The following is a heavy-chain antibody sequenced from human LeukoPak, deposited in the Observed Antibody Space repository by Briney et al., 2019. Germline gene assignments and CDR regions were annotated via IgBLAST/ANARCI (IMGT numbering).Heavy chain of an antibody. CDR2: ISSSSSTI. Sequence: GGSLRLSCAASGFTFSSYSMNWVRQAPGKGLEWVSHISSSSSTIYYADSVKGRFTISRDNAKNSLYLQMNSLRAEDTAVYYCARGQACSSTSCYGFDYWGQGTLVTVSS. J-gene: IGHJ4*02. D-gene: IGHD2-2*01. CDR1: GFTFSSYS. V-gene: IGHV3-48*01. CDR3: ARGQACSSTSCYGFDY.